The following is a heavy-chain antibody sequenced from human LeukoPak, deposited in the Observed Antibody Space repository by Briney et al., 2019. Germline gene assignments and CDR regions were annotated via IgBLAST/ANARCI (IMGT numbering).Heavy chain of an antibody. CDR2: ISYDGSHK. CDR3: AKGARGDTVTSIVGLNWFDP. Sequence: GSLRLSCAASGITFRSYGVHWVRQAPGKGLEWVAVISYDGSHKHYADSVKGRFSISRDNSKNTLYLQMNSLRADDTAVYYCAKGARGDTVTSIVGLNWFDPWGQGTLVTVSS. CDR1: GITFRSYG. V-gene: IGHV3-30*18. D-gene: IGHD4-17*01. J-gene: IGHJ5*02.